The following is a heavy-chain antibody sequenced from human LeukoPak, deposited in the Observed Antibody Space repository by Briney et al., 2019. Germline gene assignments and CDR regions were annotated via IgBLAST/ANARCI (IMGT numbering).Heavy chain of an antibody. CDR2: IYRSGST. CDR1: GYSISSGYY. J-gene: IGHJ3*01. CDR3: ARAYGGNAGDAFDV. Sequence: SETLSLTCTVSGYSISSGYYLGYIRQPPGKGLGWIGSIYRSGSTYYNPSLESRVTIPVDTSNNQFSLKLSSLTAPDTAVYYCARAYGGNAGDAFDVWGQGTMVTVSS. V-gene: IGHV4-38-2*02. D-gene: IGHD4-23*01.